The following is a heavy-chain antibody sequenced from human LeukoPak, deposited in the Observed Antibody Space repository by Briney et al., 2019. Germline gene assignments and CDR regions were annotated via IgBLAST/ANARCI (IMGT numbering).Heavy chain of an antibody. Sequence: SETLSLTCTVSVGSISSYYWSWIRQPPGEGLEWIGYIYYSGSTNYNPPLKSRVTLSVDTSKNQFSLQLSSVTAADTAVYYCARDQSAVAGTGLSHYWYFDLWGRGTLVTVSS. CDR1: VGSISSYY. CDR2: IYYSGST. V-gene: IGHV4-59*01. D-gene: IGHD6-19*01. J-gene: IGHJ2*01. CDR3: ARDQSAVAGTGLSHYWYFDL.